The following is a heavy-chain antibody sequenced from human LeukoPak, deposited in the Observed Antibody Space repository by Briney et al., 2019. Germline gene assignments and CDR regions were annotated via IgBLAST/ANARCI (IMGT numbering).Heavy chain of an antibody. CDR3: ARDTIYSDDSGYYFDY. CDR2: ISGSGSTI. D-gene: IGHD3-22*01. Sequence: PGGSLRLSCAASVFTFSTYSMNWVRQAPGKGLEWVSAISGSGSTIYYADSVKGRFTISRDNAKNSLYLQMNSLRAEDTAVYYCARDTIYSDDSGYYFDYWGQGTLVTVSS. CDR1: VFTFSTYS. V-gene: IGHV3-48*04. J-gene: IGHJ4*02.